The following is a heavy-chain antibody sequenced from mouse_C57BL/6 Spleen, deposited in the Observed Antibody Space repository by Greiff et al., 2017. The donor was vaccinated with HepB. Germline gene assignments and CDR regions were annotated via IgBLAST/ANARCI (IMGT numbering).Heavy chain of an antibody. CDR2: IYPSDSET. D-gene: IGHD2-2*01. CDR1: GYTFTSYW. Sequence: QVQLQQPGAELVRPGSSVKLSCKASGYTFTSYWMDWVKQRPGQGLEWIGNIYPSDSETHYNQKFKDKATLTVDKSSSTAYMQLSSLTSEDSAVYYCARSGAGYKYFDVWGTGTTVTVSS. CDR3: ARSGAGYKYFDV. V-gene: IGHV1-61*01. J-gene: IGHJ1*03.